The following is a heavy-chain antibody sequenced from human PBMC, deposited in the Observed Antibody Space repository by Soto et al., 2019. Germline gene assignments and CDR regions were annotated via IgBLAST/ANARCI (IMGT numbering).Heavy chain of an antibody. V-gene: IGHV3-21*01. CDR3: ARDGFLEWLARGYYYYYGMDV. D-gene: IGHD3-3*01. Sequence: EVQLVESGGGLVKPGGSLRLSCAASGFTFSSYSMNWVRQAPGKGLEWVSTISSSSSYIYYADSVKGRFTISRDNAKNSLYLQMNSLRAEDTAVYYCARDGFLEWLARGYYYYYGMDVWGQGTTVTVSS. J-gene: IGHJ6*02. CDR1: GFTFSSYS. CDR2: ISSSSSYI.